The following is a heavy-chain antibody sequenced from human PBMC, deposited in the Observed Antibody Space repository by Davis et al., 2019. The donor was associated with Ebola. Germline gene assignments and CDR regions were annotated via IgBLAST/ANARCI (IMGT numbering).Heavy chain of an antibody. J-gene: IGHJ6*04. D-gene: IGHD3-3*01. CDR1: GYTFTSYY. V-gene: IGHV1-46*01. Sequence: AASVKVSCKASGYTFTSYYMHWVRQAPGQGLEWMGIINPSGGSTSYAQKFQGRVTMTRDTSTSTVYMELSSLRSEDTAVYYCARGGRITIFGVVEIYYGMDVWGKGTTVTVSS. CDR3: ARGGRITIFGVVEIYYGMDV. CDR2: INPSGGST.